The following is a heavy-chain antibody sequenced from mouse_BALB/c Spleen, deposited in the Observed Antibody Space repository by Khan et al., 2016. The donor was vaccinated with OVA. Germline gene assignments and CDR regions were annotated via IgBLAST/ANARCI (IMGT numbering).Heavy chain of an antibody. CDR1: GFTFSSFG. V-gene: IGHV5-17*02. Sequence: EVELVESGGGLVQPGGSRNLSCAASGFTFSSFGMHWIRQAPEKGLEWVAYISSGSGTIYYAATVRGRFTISSNHPKNTLFQPMTSLRSEDTAMYYCAGRGTTVGFAMDDWCQGTSVTVSS. CDR3: AGRGTTVGFAMDD. J-gene: IGHJ4*01. CDR2: ISSGSGTI. D-gene: IGHD1-1*01.